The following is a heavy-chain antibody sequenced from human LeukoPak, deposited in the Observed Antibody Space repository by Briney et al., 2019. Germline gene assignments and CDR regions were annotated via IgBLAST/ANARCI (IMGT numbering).Heavy chain of an antibody. CDR1: GYSFTSYW. Sequence: GESLKISCKGSGYSFTSYWIGWVRQMPGKGLEWMGIIYPGDSDTRYSPSFQGQVTISADKSISTAYLQWSSLKASDTAMYYCARAGDSSGCYPYYYYYYMDVWGKGTTVTVSS. V-gene: IGHV5-51*01. D-gene: IGHD3-22*01. CDR3: ARAGDSSGCYPYYYYYYMDV. J-gene: IGHJ6*03. CDR2: IYPGDSDT.